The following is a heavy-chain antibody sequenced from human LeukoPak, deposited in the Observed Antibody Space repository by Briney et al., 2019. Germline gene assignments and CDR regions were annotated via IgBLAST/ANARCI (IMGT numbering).Heavy chain of an antibody. CDR1: GFTFSSYG. D-gene: IGHD4-17*01. CDR3: AILKLSGDYKDY. V-gene: IGHV3-30*02. CDR2: IRYDGSNK. Sequence: GGSLRLSCAASGFTFSSYGMHWVRQAPGKGLEWVAFIRYDGSNKYYADSVKGRFTISRDNSKSTLYLQMNSLRAEDTAVYYCAILKLSGDYKDYWGQGTLVTVSS. J-gene: IGHJ4*02.